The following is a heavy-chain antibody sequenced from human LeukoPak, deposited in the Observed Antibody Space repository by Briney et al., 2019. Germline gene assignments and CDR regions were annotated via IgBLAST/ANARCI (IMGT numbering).Heavy chain of an antibody. Sequence: ASVKVSCKASGYTFTSYGISWVRQAPGQGLEWMGRIIPIFGTANYAQKFQGRVTITADKSTSTAYMELSSLRSEDTAVYYCARDRGIAARVVGAFDIWGQGTMVTVSS. CDR3: ARDRGIAARVVGAFDI. CDR2: IIPIFGTA. D-gene: IGHD6-6*01. CDR1: GYTFTSYG. V-gene: IGHV1-69*06. J-gene: IGHJ3*02.